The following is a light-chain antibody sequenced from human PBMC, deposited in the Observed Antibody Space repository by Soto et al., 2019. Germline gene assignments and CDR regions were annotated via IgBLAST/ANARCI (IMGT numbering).Light chain of an antibody. Sequence: DIQMTQSPSSLSAAIGDRVTITCRASQSIKNYLNWYQHKPGAAPKLLIFGASNLESGVPSRFSGSGSGTDFTLSISRLDPEDFAVYYCQYYDESMWTFGQGTKVDIK. V-gene: IGKV1-39*02. J-gene: IGKJ1*01. CDR2: GAS. CDR1: QSIKNY. CDR3: QYYDESMWT.